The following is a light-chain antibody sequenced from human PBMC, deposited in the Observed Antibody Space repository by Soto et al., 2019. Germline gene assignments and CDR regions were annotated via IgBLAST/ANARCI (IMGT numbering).Light chain of an antibody. CDR1: SSSIGSNY. V-gene: IGLV1-47*01. Sequence: QLVLTQPPSASGTPGQRVTISCSESSSSIGSNYIYWYQQLPGTAPKLLIYRDSQRPSGVPDRFSVSKSGTSASLAISGLRSEDEADYYCAAWDDSLRGWVFGGGIKLTVL. CDR3: AAWDDSLRGWV. CDR2: RDS. J-gene: IGLJ3*02.